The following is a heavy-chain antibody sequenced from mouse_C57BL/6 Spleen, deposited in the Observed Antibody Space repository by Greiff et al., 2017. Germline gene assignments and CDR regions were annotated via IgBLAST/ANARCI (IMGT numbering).Heavy chain of an antibody. CDR3: ARTYGNWFAY. Sequence: QVQLQQPGAELVMPGASVKLSCKASGYTFPSYWMHWVKQRPGQGLEWIGEIDPSDSYTNYNQKFKGKSTLTVDKSSSTAYMQLSSLTSEDSAVYYCARTYGNWFAYWGQGTLVTVSA. J-gene: IGHJ3*01. CDR2: IDPSDSYT. V-gene: IGHV1-69*01. CDR1: GYTFPSYW. D-gene: IGHD2-10*02.